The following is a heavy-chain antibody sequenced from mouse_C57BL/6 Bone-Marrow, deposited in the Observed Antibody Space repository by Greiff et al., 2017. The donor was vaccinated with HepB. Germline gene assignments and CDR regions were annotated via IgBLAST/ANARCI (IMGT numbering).Heavy chain of an antibody. Sequence: QVQLQQSGAELVKPGASVKISCKASGYAFSSYWMNWVKQRPGKGLEWIGQIYPGDGDTNYNGKFKGKATLTADKSSSTAYMHLSSLTSEDSAVYFCAREGVCDGSLDYWGQGTTLTVSS. D-gene: IGHD1-1*01. V-gene: IGHV1-80*01. CDR1: GYAFSSYW. CDR2: IYPGDGDT. J-gene: IGHJ2*01. CDR3: AREGVCDGSLDY.